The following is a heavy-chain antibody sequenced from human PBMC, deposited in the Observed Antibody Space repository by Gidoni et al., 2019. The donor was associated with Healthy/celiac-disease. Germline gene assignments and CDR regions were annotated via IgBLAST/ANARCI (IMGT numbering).Heavy chain of an antibody. CDR2: IYPGYSDT. V-gene: IGHV5-51*01. CDR3: ARPRGIAAADTVGYFDL. Sequence: EVQLVQSGAEVKKPGESLKISCKGSGYSFTSYWIGWVRQMPGKGLDWIGIIYPGYSDTRYSPSFQGQVTISADKSISTAYLKWGSLKASYTAMYYCARPRGIAAADTVGYFDLWGRGTLVTVSS. D-gene: IGHD6-13*01. CDR1: GYSFTSYW. J-gene: IGHJ2*01.